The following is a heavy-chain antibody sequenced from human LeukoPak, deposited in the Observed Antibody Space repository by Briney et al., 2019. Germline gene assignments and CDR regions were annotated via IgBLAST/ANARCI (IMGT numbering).Heavy chain of an antibody. D-gene: IGHD3-22*01. J-gene: IGHJ4*02. CDR3: ANRNYYAKSDYYSYYFDY. CDR2: IYSGGST. V-gene: IGHV3-53*01. Sequence: PGGSLRLSCAASGFTVSSNYMSWVRQAPGKGLEWVSVIYSGGSTYYADSVKGRFTISRDNSKNTLYLQMNSLRAEDTAVYYCANRNYYAKSDYYSYYFDYWGQGTLVTVSS. CDR1: GFTVSSNY.